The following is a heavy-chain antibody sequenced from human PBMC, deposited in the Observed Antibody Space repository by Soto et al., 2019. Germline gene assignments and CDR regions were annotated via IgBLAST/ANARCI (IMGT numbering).Heavy chain of an antibody. J-gene: IGHJ2*01. V-gene: IGHV5-10-1*01. CDR3: ARLSSPYWYFDL. CDR2: IDPSDSYT. Sequence: ESLKISVTFAGNYFVHFWISWVRQMPGKGLDWMGRIDPSDSYTDYSPSFRGRVTISVDKSIGTAYLQWSTLEASDTATYYCARLSSPYWYFDLWGRGTLVTVSS. CDR1: GNYFVHFW.